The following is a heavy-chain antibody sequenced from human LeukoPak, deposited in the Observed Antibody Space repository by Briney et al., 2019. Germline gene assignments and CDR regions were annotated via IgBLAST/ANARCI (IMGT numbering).Heavy chain of an antibody. CDR1: GGSFSGYY. CDR2: IYYSGST. Sequence: SSETLSLTCAVYGGSFSGYYWSWIRQPPGKGLEWIGYIYYSGSTNYNPSLKSRVTISVDTSKNQFSLKLSSVTAADAAVYYCARQGDYDILTGYYSYWGQGTLVTVSS. J-gene: IGHJ4*02. V-gene: IGHV4-59*08. D-gene: IGHD3-9*01. CDR3: ARQGDYDILTGYYSY.